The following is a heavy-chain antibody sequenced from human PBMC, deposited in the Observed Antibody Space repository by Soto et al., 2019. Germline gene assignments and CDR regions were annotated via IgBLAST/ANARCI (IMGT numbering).Heavy chain of an antibody. CDR3: ARAGYDYGGNYPVFDP. CDR2: ISGSSSYI. J-gene: IGHJ5*02. V-gene: IGHV3-21*04. Sequence: GGSLRLSCAAPGFTFSSYSMNWVRQAPGKGLEWVSSISGSSSYIYYADSVKGRFTISEDRSKNHFSLQLTSVTAADTAVYYCARAGYDYGGNYPVFDPWGQGTLVTVSS. D-gene: IGHD4-17*01. CDR1: GFTFSSYS.